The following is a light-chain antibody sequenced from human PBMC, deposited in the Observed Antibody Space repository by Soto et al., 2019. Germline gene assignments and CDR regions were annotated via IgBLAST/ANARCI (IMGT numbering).Light chain of an antibody. CDR1: QSISSW. CDR2: DAS. V-gene: IGKV1-5*01. Sequence: DIQMTQSPSTLSASVGDTVAVTCWASQSISSWLAWYQQKPGKAPKVLIFDASSLESGVPSRFSGSGSATEFTLTISSLQPDDFATYYCQQYSTYPWTCGQGTKVDIK. J-gene: IGKJ1*01. CDR3: QQYSTYPWT.